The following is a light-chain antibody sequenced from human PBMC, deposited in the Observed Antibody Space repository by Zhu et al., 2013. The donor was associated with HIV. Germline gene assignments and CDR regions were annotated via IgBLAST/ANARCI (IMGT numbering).Light chain of an antibody. Sequence: DIQMTQSPSSLSASVGDRVTITCRASQSVNTWLAWYQQKPGKSPKLLIYDASSLESGVPSKFSASGSGTQFTLTISGVEPEDFAKYYCQQYDTSTPMYTFGQGTNLEIK. V-gene: IGKV1-5*01. CDR3: QQYDTSTPMYT. J-gene: IGKJ2*01. CDR2: DAS. CDR1: QSVNTW.